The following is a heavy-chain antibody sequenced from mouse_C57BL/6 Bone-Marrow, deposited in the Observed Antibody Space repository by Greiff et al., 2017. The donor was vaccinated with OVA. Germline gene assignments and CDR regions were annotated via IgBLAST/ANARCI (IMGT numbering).Heavy chain of an antibody. V-gene: IGHV2-4*01. CDR3: ARNYDYDGGENFDY. CDR2: IWSGGST. D-gene: IGHD2-4*01. Sequence: VQLQQSGPGLVQPSQSLSITCTVSGFSLTSYGVHWVRQPPGKGLEWLGVIWSGGSTDYNAAFISRLSISKDNSKSQVFFKMNSLQADDTAIYYCARNYDYDGGENFDYWGQGTTLTVSS. CDR1: GFSLTSYG. J-gene: IGHJ2*01.